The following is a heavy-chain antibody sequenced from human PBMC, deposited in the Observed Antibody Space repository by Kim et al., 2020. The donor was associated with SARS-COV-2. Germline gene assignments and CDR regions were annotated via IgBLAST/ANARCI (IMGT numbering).Heavy chain of an antibody. J-gene: IGHJ5*02. CDR1: GFTFSNYA. V-gene: IGHV3-23*01. CDR3: AKDLGVSGSYNGVLDP. CDR2: IGSGSGGSP. D-gene: IGHD3-16*01. Sequence: GGSLRLSCAASGFTFSNYAVNWVRQAPGKGLEWVSTIGSGSGGSPHYAASVQGRFTISRDNSKNTVYLQMNSLRAEDTAVYYCAKDLGVSGSYNGVLDPWGQGTLVTVSS.